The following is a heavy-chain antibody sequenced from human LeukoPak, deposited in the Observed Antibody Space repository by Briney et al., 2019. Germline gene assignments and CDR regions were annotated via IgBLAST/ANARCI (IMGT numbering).Heavy chain of an antibody. V-gene: IGHV1-18*01. D-gene: IGHD6-13*01. CDR3: AREGSSWADYYGMDV. Sequence: ASVKVSCKASGSTFTSYGISWVRQAPGQGLEWMGWISAYNGNTNYAQKLQGRVTMTTDTSTSTAYMELRSLRSDDTAVYYCAREGSSWADYYGMDVWGQGTTVTVSS. CDR1: GSTFTSYG. J-gene: IGHJ6*02. CDR2: ISAYNGNT.